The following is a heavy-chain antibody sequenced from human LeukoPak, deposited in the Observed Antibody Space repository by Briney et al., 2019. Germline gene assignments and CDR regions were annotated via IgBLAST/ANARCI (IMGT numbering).Heavy chain of an antibody. D-gene: IGHD1-1*01. CDR3: AKDANWNDAYYYYYYMDV. Sequence: GGSLRLSCAASGFTFSSYGMHWVRQAPGKGLEWVAFIRYDGSNKYYADSVKGRFTISRDNSKNTLYLQMNSLRAEDTAVYYCAKDANWNDAYYYYYYMDVWGKGTTVTISS. V-gene: IGHV3-30*02. J-gene: IGHJ6*03. CDR1: GFTFSSYG. CDR2: IRYDGSNK.